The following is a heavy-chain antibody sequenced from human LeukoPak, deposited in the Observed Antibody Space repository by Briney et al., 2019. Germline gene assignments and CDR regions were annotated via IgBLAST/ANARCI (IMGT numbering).Heavy chain of an antibody. CDR2: VDPRDGGT. D-gene: IGHD4-17*01. CDR3: ATFIPRPNDYGDYLYYYYGMDV. CDR1: GNTLTELS. Sequence: ASVKVSCKVSGNTLTELSMHRVRQAPGKGLEWMGGVDPRDGGTFYAQRFQGRVTMTEDTSTDTAYMELSSLRSEDTAIYYCATFIPRPNDYGDYLYYYYGMDVWGQGTTVTVSS. J-gene: IGHJ6*02. V-gene: IGHV1-24*01.